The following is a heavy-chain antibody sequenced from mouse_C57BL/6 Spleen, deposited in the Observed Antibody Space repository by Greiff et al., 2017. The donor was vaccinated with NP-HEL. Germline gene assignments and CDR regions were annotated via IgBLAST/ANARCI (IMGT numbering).Heavy chain of an antibody. J-gene: IGHJ4*01. V-gene: IGHV1-18*01. D-gene: IGHD4-1*01. CDR2: INPNNGGT. CDR3: ARSDWDVYAMDY. CDR1: GYTFTDYN. Sequence: EVQLQQSGPELVKPGASVKIPCKASGYTFTDYNMDWVKQSHGKSLEWIGDINPNNGGTIYNQKFKGKATLTVDKSSSTAYMELRSLTSEDTAVYYCARSDWDVYAMDYWGQGTSVTVSS.